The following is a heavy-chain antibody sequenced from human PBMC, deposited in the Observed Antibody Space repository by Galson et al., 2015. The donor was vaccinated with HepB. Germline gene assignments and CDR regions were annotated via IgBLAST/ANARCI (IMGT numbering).Heavy chain of an antibody. V-gene: IGHV3-30*03. CDR3: ATQVWAMIVVGYYFDY. CDR1: GFTFSSYG. CDR2: ISYDGSNK. Sequence: SLRLSCAASGFTFSSYGMHWVRQAPGKGLEWVAVISYDGSNKYYADSVKGRFTISRDNSKNTLYLQMNSLRAEDTAVYYCATQVWAMIVVGYYFDYWGQGTLVTVSS. J-gene: IGHJ4*02. D-gene: IGHD3-22*01.